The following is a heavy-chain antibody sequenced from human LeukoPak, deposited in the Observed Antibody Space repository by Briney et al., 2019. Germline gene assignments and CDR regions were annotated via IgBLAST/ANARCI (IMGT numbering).Heavy chain of an antibody. D-gene: IGHD4-17*01. Sequence: ASVKVSCKASGYTFTSYYMHWVRQAPGQGLEWMGIINPSGGSTSYAQKFQGRVTMTRDTSTSTVYMELSSLRSEDTAVYYCARAQWGGDYGPDAFDIWGQGTMVTVSS. CDR1: GYTFTSYY. CDR3: ARAQWGGDYGPDAFDI. V-gene: IGHV1-46*01. CDR2: INPSGGST. J-gene: IGHJ3*02.